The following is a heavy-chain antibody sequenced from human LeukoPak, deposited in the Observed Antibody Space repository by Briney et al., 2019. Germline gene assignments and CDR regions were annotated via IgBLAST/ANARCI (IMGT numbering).Heavy chain of an antibody. V-gene: IGHV4-39*07. D-gene: IGHD3-10*01. J-gene: IGHJ5*02. Sequence: SETLSLTCTVSGGSISSSRYYWGWIRQPPGKGLEWIGSIYYTGTTYYNPSLKSRVTISVDTSKNQFSLKLKSVTAADTAVYYCARGGYYGSGNDFRFDPWGQGTLVTVSS. CDR3: ARGGYYGSGNDFRFDP. CDR1: GGSISSSRYY. CDR2: IYYTGTT.